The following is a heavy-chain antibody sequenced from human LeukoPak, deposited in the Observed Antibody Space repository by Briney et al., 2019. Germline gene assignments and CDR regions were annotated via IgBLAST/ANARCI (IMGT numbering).Heavy chain of an antibody. J-gene: IGHJ3*02. D-gene: IGHD5-18*01. CDR3: AHRPKYSSDETLDI. V-gene: IGHV2-5*02. CDR2: IYWDDDK. Sequence: SGPTLVNPTQTLTLTCTFSGFSLTTSGVGVGWIRQPPGKALEWLALIYWDDDKRYSPSLKSRLTITKDTSKNQVVLTLTNMDPVDTATYYCAHRPKYSSDETLDIWGQGTMVTVSS. CDR1: GFSLTTSGVG.